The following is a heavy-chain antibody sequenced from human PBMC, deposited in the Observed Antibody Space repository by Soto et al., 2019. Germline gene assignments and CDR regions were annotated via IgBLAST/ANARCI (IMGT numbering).Heavy chain of an antibody. V-gene: IGHV1-58*01. CDR2: IVVGSGNT. Sequence: QMQLVQSGPEVKKPGTSVKVSGKASGFTFTSSAVQWVRQARGQRLEWIGWIVVGSGNTNYAQKFQERVTITRDISTSTAYMELSSLRSEETAVYYCAARAPSYSYGSYDYWGQGTLVTVSS. CDR3: AARAPSYSYGSYDY. J-gene: IGHJ4*02. D-gene: IGHD5-18*01. CDR1: GFTFTSSA.